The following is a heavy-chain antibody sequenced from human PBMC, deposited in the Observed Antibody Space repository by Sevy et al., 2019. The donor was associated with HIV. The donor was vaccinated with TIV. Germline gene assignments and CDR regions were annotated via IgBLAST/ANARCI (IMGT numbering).Heavy chain of an antibody. CDR1: GVSISGGAYY. V-gene: IGHV4-39*01. D-gene: IGHD5-12*01. CDR2: ISYTGST. Sequence: SETLSLTCTVSGVSISGGAYYWGWIRQPPGKGLEWIGSISYTGSTYYNPSLKSRVTISVDTSKNQFSLKLTSVTAADTPVYYCARRVDNSWFDPWGQGTLVTVSS. CDR3: ARRVDNSWFDP. J-gene: IGHJ5*02.